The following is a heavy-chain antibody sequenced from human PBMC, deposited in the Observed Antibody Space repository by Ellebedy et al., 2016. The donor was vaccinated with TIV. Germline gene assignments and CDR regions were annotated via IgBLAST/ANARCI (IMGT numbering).Heavy chain of an antibody. CDR3: ARGSDFAGNSRFDY. J-gene: IGHJ4*02. Sequence: GESLKISCAASGFTFDDYAMHWVRQAPGKGLEWVSLISGDGVHTYTADSVKGRFTISRANAKNSLYLQMNSLIAEDTALDYCARGSDFAGNSRFDYWGRGTLVTVSS. CDR2: ISGDGVHT. CDR1: GFTFDDYA. D-gene: IGHD4-23*01. V-gene: IGHV3-43*02.